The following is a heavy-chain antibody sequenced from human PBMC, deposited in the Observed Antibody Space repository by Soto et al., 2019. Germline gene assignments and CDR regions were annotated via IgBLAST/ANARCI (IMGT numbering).Heavy chain of an antibody. D-gene: IGHD3-10*01. CDR2: IYYSGST. J-gene: IGHJ3*02. CDR3: ARDTMVDAFDI. CDR1: GGSISSGDYY. Sequence: SETLSLTCTVSGGSISSGDYYWSWIRQPPGKGLEWIGYIYYSGSTYYNPSLKSRVTISVDTSKNQFSLKLSSVTAADTAVYYCARDTMVDAFDIWGQGTMVTVSS. V-gene: IGHV4-30-4*01.